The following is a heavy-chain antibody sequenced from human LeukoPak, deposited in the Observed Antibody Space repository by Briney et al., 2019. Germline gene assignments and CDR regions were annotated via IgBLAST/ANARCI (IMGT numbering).Heavy chain of an antibody. CDR2: INPTGGST. D-gene: IGHD2-15*01. Sequence: ASVKVSCKASGYTFTSYYMHWVRQAPGQGLEWMGLINPTGGSTGYAQKFQGRVTMTRDMSTSTVYMELSSLRSEDTAVYYCARGFRKVAAVGDAFDIWGQGTMVTVSS. CDR3: ARGFRKVAAVGDAFDI. V-gene: IGHV1-46*01. CDR1: GYTFTSYY. J-gene: IGHJ3*02.